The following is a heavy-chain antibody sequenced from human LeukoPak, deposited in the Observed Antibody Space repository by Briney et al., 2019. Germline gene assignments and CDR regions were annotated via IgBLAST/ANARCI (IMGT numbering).Heavy chain of an antibody. CDR3: ARGRSQSYYGMDV. CDR1: GFTFSSYG. J-gene: IGHJ6*02. V-gene: IGHV3-33*01. CDR2: IWYDGSNK. Sequence: GRSLRLSCAASGFTFSSYGMHWVRQAPGKGLEWVAIIWYDGSNKYYADSVKGRFTISRDNSKNTLYLQMSSLRAEDTAVYYCARGRSQSYYGMDVWGQGTTVTVSS.